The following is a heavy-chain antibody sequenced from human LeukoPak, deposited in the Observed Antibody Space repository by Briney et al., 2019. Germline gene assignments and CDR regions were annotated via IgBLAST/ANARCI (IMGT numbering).Heavy chain of an antibody. CDR2: VKSKSAGETT. Sequence: PGGSLRLSCAASEFSLSGYWMSWVRQAPGKGLEWVARVKSKSAGETTDYAAPVKGRFTISRDDSKNTLYLQMNSLKTEDTAVYYCTLIQGWGSGSYYRDFWGQGALVTVSS. CDR1: EFSLSGYW. CDR3: TLIQGWGSGSYYRDF. D-gene: IGHD3-10*01. J-gene: IGHJ4*02. V-gene: IGHV3-15*01.